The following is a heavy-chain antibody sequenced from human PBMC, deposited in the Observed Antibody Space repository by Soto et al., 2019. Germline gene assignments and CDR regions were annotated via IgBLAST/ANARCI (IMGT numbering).Heavy chain of an antibody. V-gene: IGHV4-39*01. CDR2: VYYTGNT. D-gene: IGHD2-2*01. Sequence: SETLSLTCTVSGGSISSSTYYWGWIRQPPGKELEWIGSVYYTGNTYYNPSLNSRVTISVDTSKNQFSLKLTSVTAADTAVFYCARRDYARSSPFDYWGQGTLVTVSS. J-gene: IGHJ4*02. CDR3: ARRDYARSSPFDY. CDR1: GGSISSSTYY.